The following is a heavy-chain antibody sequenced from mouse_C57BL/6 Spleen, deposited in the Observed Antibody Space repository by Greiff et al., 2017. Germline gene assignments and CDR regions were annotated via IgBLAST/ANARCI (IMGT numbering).Heavy chain of an antibody. Sequence: DVHLVESEGGLVQPGSSMKLSCTASGFTFSDYYMDWVRQVPEKGLEWVANINYDGSSTYYLDSLKSRFIISRDNAKNILYLQMSSLKSEDTATYYCARDGLGPFDYWGQGTTRTVSS. CDR3: ARDGLGPFDY. CDR1: GFTFSDYY. V-gene: IGHV5-16*01. D-gene: IGHD4-1*01. J-gene: IGHJ2*01. CDR2: INYDGSST.